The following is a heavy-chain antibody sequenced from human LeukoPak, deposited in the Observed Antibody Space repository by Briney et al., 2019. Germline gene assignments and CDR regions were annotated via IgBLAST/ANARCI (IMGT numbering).Heavy chain of an antibody. J-gene: IGHJ3*02. D-gene: IGHD4-11*01. CDR1: GGTFSSYA. Sequence: SVKVSCKASGGTFSSYAISLVRQAPGQGLEWMGRIIPIFGIANYAQKFQGRLTITADKSMSTAYMERSSLRSEDTGVYYCASLYSNYVFDSFDIWGQGTMVTVSS. CDR3: ASLYSNYVFDSFDI. CDR2: IIPIFGIA. V-gene: IGHV1-69*04.